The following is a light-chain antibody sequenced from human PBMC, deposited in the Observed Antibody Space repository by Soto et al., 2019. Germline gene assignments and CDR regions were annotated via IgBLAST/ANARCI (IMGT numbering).Light chain of an antibody. CDR1: SSDVGGYNF. CDR3: SSYAGTRGWV. CDR2: EVS. J-gene: IGLJ3*02. Sequence: QSALTQPPSASGSPGQSVTISCTGTSSDVGGYNFVSWYQQHPGKAPKLMIYEVSKRPSGVPDRFSGSKSGNTASLTVSGLHAEDEADYYCSSYAGTRGWVFGGRTKLTVL. V-gene: IGLV2-8*01.